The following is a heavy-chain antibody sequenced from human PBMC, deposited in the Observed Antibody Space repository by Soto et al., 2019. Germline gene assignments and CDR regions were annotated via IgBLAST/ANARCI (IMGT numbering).Heavy chain of an antibody. CDR1: GGSISSGGYY. V-gene: IGHV4-31*03. Sequence: QVQLQESGPGLVKPSQTLSLTCTVSGGSISSGGYYWSWIRQHPGKGLEWVGYIYYSGSTYYNPSLKSRVTISVDTSKNQFSLKLSSVTAADTAVYYCARVMYYDILTGGALYYFDYWGQGTLVTVSS. CDR2: IYYSGST. D-gene: IGHD3-9*01. CDR3: ARVMYYDILTGGALYYFDY. J-gene: IGHJ4*02.